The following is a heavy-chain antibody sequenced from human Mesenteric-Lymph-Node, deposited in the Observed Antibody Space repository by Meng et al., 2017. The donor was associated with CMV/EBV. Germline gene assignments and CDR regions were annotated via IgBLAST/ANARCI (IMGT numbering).Heavy chain of an antibody. CDR2: ISSSGDTI. D-gene: IGHD5-24*01. V-gene: IGHV3-48*04. CDR3: MRGMGY. CDR1: GFTFRTYN. J-gene: IGHJ4*02. Sequence: GESLKISCAASGFTFRTYNMNWVRQAPGKGLEWLSYISSSGDTIYYAGSVKGRFTISRDNAKNSLYLQMSSLRSEDTAVYYCMRGMGYWGQGTLVTVSS.